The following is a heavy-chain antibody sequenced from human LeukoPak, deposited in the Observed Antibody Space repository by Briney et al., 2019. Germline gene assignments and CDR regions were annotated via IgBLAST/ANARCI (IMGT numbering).Heavy chain of an antibody. CDR1: GYTFTGYY. J-gene: IGHJ1*01. V-gene: IGHV1-2*02. CDR3: ARSVVESSVFGYVCAEYFQY. D-gene: IGHD3-22*01. CDR2: MNPDTGGT. Sequence: GASVKVSCKASGYTFTGYYIHWVRQAPGQGLEWMGWMNPDTGGTSYAQNFQGRVTMTGDTSISTAYLELSRVTSDDTAVYFCARSVVESSVFGYVCAEYFQYWGQGTLVTVSS.